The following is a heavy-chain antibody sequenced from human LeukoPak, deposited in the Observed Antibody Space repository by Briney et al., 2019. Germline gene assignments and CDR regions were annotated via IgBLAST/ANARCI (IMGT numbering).Heavy chain of an antibody. D-gene: IGHD6-13*01. CDR3: ARWKQLVRSPFDP. CDR2: ISPSGTDI. Sequence: GGSLRLSCAVSGFTFSDTYMTWIRQAPGKGLESLSYISPSGTDISYADSVKGRFIISRDNAKNSLYLQMNSLRVEDTAVYYCARWKQLVRSPFDPWGQGTLVTVSS. J-gene: IGHJ5*02. CDR1: GFTFSDTY. V-gene: IGHV3-11*04.